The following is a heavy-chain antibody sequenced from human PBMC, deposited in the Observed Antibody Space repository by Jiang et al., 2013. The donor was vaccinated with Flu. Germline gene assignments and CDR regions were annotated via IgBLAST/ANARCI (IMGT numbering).Heavy chain of an antibody. CDR3: ARQLTRYSGYAEFDY. D-gene: IGHD5-12*01. J-gene: IGHJ4*02. Sequence: GPGLVKPSETLSLTCTVSGGSISSSSYYWGWIRQPPGKGLEWIGSIYYSGSTYYNPSLKSRVTISVDTSKNQFSLKLSSVTAADTAVYYCARQLTRYSGYAEFDYWGQGTLVTVSS. CDR1: GGSISSSSYY. CDR2: IYYSGST. V-gene: IGHV4-39*01.